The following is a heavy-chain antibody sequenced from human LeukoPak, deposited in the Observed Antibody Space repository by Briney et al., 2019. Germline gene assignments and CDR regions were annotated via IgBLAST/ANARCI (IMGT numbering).Heavy chain of an antibody. Sequence: GASVKVSCKASSYTFSSYGISWVRQAPGQGLEWMGWISAYNGNTNYAQKLQGRVTMTTDTSTSTAYMELRSLNSDDTAVYYCARDTGGDRWERVLLWSNWFDPWGQGTLVTVSS. CDR3: ARDTGGDRWERVLLWSNWFDP. CDR2: ISAYNGNT. J-gene: IGHJ5*02. D-gene: IGHD3-10*01. CDR1: SYTFSSYG. V-gene: IGHV1-18*01.